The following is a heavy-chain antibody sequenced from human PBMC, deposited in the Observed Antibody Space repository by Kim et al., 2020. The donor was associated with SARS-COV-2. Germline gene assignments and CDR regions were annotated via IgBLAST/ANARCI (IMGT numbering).Heavy chain of an antibody. CDR3: ARGGRLDYGDFAY. CDR2: INHSGST. D-gene: IGHD4-17*01. V-gene: IGHV4-34*01. J-gene: IGHJ4*02. Sequence: SETLSLTCAVYGGSFSGYYWSWIRQPPGKGLEWIGEINHSGSTNYNPSLKSRVTISVDTSKNQFSLKLSSVTAADTAVYYCARGGRLDYGDFAYWGQGTLVTVSS. CDR1: GGSFSGYY.